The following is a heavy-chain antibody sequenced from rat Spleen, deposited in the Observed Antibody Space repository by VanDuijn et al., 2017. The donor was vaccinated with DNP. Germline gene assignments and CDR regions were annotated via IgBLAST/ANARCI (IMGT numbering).Heavy chain of an antibody. D-gene: IGHD5-1*01. J-gene: IGHJ2*01. CDR1: GFNFNDYW. CDR2: INKDSSTI. CDR3: ARDGKLAS. V-gene: IGHV4-2*01. Sequence: EVKLVESGGGLVQPGSSLKLSCAASGFNFNDYWMGWVRQAPGKGLEWIGQINKDSSTINYIPSLKEKITISRANAPNTLYLQMSKLGSEDTGIYSCARDGKLASWGQGVMVTVSS.